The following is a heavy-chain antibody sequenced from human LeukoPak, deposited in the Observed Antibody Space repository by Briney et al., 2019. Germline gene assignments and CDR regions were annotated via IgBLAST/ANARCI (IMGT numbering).Heavy chain of an antibody. J-gene: IGHJ4*02. V-gene: IGHV4-30-2*01. CDR3: ARGYYDSSGYYSFDY. D-gene: IGHD3-22*01. CDR2: IYHSGST. CDR1: GGSISSGGYY. Sequence: SETLSLTCTVSGGSISSGGYYWSWIRQPPGKGLEWIGYIYHSGSTYYNPSLKSRVTISVDRSKNQFSLKLSSVTAADTAVYYCARGYYDSSGYYSFDYWGQGTLVTVSS.